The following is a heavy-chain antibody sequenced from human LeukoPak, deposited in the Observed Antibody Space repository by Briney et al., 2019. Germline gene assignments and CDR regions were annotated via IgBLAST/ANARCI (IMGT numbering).Heavy chain of an antibody. CDR1: GYTLTSYG. Sequence: VASVKVSCKASGYTLTSYGISWVRQAPGQGLEWMGWISAYNGNTNYAQKLQGRVTMTTDTSTGTAYMELRSLRSDDTAVYYCARDVERLYGMDVWGQGTTVTVSS. CDR2: ISAYNGNT. CDR3: ARDVERLYGMDV. J-gene: IGHJ6*02. V-gene: IGHV1-18*01.